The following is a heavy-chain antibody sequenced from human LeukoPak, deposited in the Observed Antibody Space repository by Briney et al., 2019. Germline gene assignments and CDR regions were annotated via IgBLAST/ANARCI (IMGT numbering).Heavy chain of an antibody. Sequence: SETLSLTCAVSGGSISSSNWWSWVRQPPGKGLEWIGEIYHSGSTNYNPSLKSRVTISVDKSKNQFSLKLSSVTAADTAVYYCARFYDFWSAYYFDYWGQGTLVTVSS. V-gene: IGHV4-4*02. D-gene: IGHD3-3*01. CDR2: IYHSGST. CDR1: GGSISSSNW. J-gene: IGHJ4*02. CDR3: ARFYDFWSAYYFDY.